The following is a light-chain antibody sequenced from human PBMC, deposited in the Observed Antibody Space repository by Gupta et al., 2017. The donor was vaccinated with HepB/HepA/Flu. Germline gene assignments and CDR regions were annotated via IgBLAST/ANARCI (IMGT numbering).Light chain of an antibody. CDR3: TSYAGTNPVV. J-gene: IGLJ2*01. V-gene: IGLV2-8*01. CDR1: SSDVGGYNF. Sequence: QSVLTQPPSASGSPGQSVTISCTGTSSDVGGYNFVSWYQHHPGKAPKLIIYEVSQRPSGVPNRFSGSKSGDTASLTVSGLQAEDEADYYCTSYAGTNPVVFGGGTKRTVL. CDR2: EVS.